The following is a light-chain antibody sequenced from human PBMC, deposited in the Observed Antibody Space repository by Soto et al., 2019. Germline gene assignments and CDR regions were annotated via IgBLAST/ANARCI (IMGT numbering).Light chain of an antibody. J-gene: IGLJ2*01. V-gene: IGLV2-14*01. CDR1: SSDVGGYNY. CDR3: ISYTSSSTLVV. CDR2: DVT. Sequence: QSALTQPASVSGSPGQSITISCTGTSSDVGGYNYVSWYQQHPGKVPKLMIYDVTNRPSGVSNRFSGSKSGNTASLTISGLQAEDEADYYCISYTSSSTLVVFGGGTKVTVL.